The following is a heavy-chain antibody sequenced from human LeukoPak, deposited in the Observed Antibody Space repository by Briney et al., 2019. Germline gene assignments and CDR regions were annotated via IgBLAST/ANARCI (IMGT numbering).Heavy chain of an antibody. V-gene: IGHV5-10-1*01. CDR1: GYSFTSYW. D-gene: IGHD3-22*01. Sequence: GESLKISCKGSGYSFTSYWISWVRLMPGKGLEWMGRIDPSDSYTNYSPSFQGHVTISADKSISTAYLQWSSLKASDTAMYYCARYPQDYYYDSSGYSYYFDYWGQGTLVTVSS. CDR3: ARYPQDYYYDSSGYSYYFDY. CDR2: IDPSDSYT. J-gene: IGHJ4*02.